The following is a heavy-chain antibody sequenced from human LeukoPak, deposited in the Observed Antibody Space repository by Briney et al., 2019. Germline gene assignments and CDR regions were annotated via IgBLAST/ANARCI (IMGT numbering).Heavy chain of an antibody. CDR1: GFTVSSNY. CDR3: ARAVAAAPFYYFGY. Sequence: PGGSLRLSCAASGFTVSSNYMSWVRQAPGKGLEWVSVIYSGGSTYYADSVKGRFTISRHNSKNTLYLQMNSLRAEDTAVYYCARAVAAAPFYYFGYWGQGTLVTVSS. J-gene: IGHJ4*02. V-gene: IGHV3-53*04. D-gene: IGHD2-2*01. CDR2: IYSGGST.